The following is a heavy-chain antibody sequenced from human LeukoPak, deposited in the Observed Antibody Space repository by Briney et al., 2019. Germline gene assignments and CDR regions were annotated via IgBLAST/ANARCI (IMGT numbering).Heavy chain of an antibody. V-gene: IGHV3-74*01. CDR2: INSDGSST. CDR3: ARVGYGGTWYVDS. CDR1: GFTFSSHW. Sequence: SGGSLRLSCAASGFTFSSHWMHWVRQAPGKGLVWVPRINSDGSSTSYADSVEGRFTIPRDSAKSTLYLQMNSLRAEDTAMYYCARVGYGGTWYVDSWGQGTLVTVSS. J-gene: IGHJ4*02. D-gene: IGHD6-13*01.